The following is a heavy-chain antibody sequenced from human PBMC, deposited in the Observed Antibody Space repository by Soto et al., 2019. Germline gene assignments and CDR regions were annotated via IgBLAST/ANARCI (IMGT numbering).Heavy chain of an antibody. CDR3: AAGAQQLVLESCDR. CDR1: EGNCMHSD. CDR2: IVVGSGNT. J-gene: IGHJ2*01. Sequence: SGKVRNKVSEGNCMHSDGPWVRQDLGQRLEWIGWIVVGSGNTNYAQKFQERVTITRDMSTSTAYMELSSLRSEDTAVYYCAAGAQQLVLESCDRWGRGTLVTVSS. D-gene: IGHD6-13*01. V-gene: IGHV1-58*01.